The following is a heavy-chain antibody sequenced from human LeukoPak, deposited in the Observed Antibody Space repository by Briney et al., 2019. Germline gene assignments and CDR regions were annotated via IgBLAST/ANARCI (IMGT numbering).Heavy chain of an antibody. CDR2: ISTYNGDT. V-gene: IGHV1-18*01. D-gene: IGHD4-17*01. CDR1: GYTFTSYG. Sequence: ASVKVSCKASGYTFTSYGIRWVRQAPGQGLEWMGWISTYNGDTNYAQKLQGRVTMTTDTSTSTAYMELRSLRSDDTAVYYCARRLIHGDYDRSPFDYWGQGTLVTVSS. CDR3: ARRLIHGDYDRSPFDY. J-gene: IGHJ4*02.